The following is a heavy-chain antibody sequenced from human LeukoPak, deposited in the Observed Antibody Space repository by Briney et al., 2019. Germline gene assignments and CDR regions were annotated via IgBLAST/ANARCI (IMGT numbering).Heavy chain of an antibody. Sequence: GESLKISCKGSGDRFINYWTGRVQQMPGKGLEWMRIIYLGDCDTRYSPSFQGQVTISADKSISTAYLQWSSLEASDTAMYYCARHLDDSSGYYYRTMYYFDYWGQGTLVTVSS. CDR2: IYLGDCDT. V-gene: IGHV5-51*07. CDR1: GDRFINYW. J-gene: IGHJ4*02. CDR3: ARHLDDSSGYYYRTMYYFDY. D-gene: IGHD3-22*01.